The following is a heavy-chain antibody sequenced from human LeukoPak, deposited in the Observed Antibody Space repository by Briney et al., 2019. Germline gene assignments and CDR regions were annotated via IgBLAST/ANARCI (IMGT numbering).Heavy chain of an antibody. D-gene: IGHD2-2*01. CDR1: GFTFDDYG. J-gene: IGHJ6*03. Sequence: PGGSLRLSCAASGFTFDDYGMSWVRQAPGKGLEWVSGINWNGGSTVYADSVKGRFTISREKDKNSLYLQMNSLRAEDTALYYCATSPSLSTPYYYIDVWGQGTPVTVSS. CDR2: INWNGGST. V-gene: IGHV3-20*04. CDR3: ATSPSLSTPYYYIDV.